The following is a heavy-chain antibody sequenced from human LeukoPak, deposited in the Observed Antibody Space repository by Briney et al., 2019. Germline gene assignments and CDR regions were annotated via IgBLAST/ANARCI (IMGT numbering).Heavy chain of an antibody. CDR1: GGSFSGYY. D-gene: IGHD2-15*01. V-gene: IGHV4-34*01. CDR2: INHSGST. Sequence: KPSETLSLTCAVYGGSFSGYYWSWIRQPPGKGLEWIGEINHSGSTNYNPSLKSRVTISVDTSKNQFSLKLSSVTAADTAVYYCARTVVAAEDYFDYWGQGTLVTVSS. CDR3: ARTVVAAEDYFDY. J-gene: IGHJ4*02.